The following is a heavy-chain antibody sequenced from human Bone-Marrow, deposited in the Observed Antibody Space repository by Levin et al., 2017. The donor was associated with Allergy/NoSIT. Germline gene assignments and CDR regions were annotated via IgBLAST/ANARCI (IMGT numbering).Heavy chain of an antibody. CDR3: AKHQGYTYGRNDFEY. J-gene: IGHJ4*02. D-gene: IGHD5-18*01. CDR2: ISYDGSNK. Sequence: PGGSLRLSCAASGFTFSSYDMHWVRQAPGKGLEWVAIISYDGSNKYYLDSVKGRFTISRDNSKNTLYLQMNSLRAEDTAVYYCAKHQGYTYGRNDFEYWGQGSLVTVSS. V-gene: IGHV3-30*18. CDR1: GFTFSSYD.